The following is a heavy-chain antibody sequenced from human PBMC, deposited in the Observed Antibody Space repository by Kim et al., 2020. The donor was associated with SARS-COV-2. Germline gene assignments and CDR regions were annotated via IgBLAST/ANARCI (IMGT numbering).Heavy chain of an antibody. CDR3: ARDNWPLIGELVVIAIIGHFDY. CDR1: GFTFSSYA. D-gene: IGHD2-21*01. J-gene: IGHJ4*02. CDR2: ISYDGSNK. V-gene: IGHV3-30*04. Sequence: GGSLRLSCAASGFTFSSYAMHWVRQAPGKGLEWVAVISYDGSNKYYVDSVKGRFTISRDNSKNTLYLQMNSLRAEDTAVYYCARDNWPLIGELVVIAIIGHFDYWGQGTLVTVSS.